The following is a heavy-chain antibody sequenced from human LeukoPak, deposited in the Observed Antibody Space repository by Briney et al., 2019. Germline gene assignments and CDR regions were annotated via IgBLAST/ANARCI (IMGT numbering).Heavy chain of an antibody. V-gene: IGHV4-61*01. D-gene: IGHD3-22*01. CDR2: IYYIGST. CDR3: VRYYDSTGSFDY. CDR1: GDSVSRSSYY. J-gene: IGHJ4*02. Sequence: PSETLSLTCTVSGDSVSRSSYYWTWIRQPSGKGLEWIGYIYYIGSTNYNPSLESRLTMSVDTSKNQFSLRLSSVIAADTAVYYCVRYYDSTGSFDYWGQGTLVTASS.